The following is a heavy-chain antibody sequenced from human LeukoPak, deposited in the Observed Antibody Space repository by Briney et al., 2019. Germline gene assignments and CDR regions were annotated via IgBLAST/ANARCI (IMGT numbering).Heavy chain of an antibody. Sequence: PSETLSLTCAVYGGSFSGYYWSWIRQPPGKGLEWIGEINHSGSTNYNPSLKSRVTISVDTSKNQFSLKLSSVTAADTAVYYCAGKQQLPRGWYYYYYMDVWGKGTTVTISS. J-gene: IGHJ6*03. V-gene: IGHV4-34*01. D-gene: IGHD6-13*01. CDR1: GGSFSGYY. CDR2: INHSGST. CDR3: AGKQQLPRGWYYYYYMDV.